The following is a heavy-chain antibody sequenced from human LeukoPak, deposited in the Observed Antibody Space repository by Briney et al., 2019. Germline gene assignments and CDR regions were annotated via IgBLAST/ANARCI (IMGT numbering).Heavy chain of an antibody. D-gene: IGHD2-2*01. CDR3: ARTPPGGYCSSTSCSNWFDP. J-gene: IGHJ5*02. Sequence: SETLSLTCTVSGGSISSYYWSWIRQPPGKGLEWIGYIYHSGSTNYNPSLKSRVTISVDTSKNQFSLKLSSVTAADTAVYYCARTPPGGYCSSTSCSNWFDPWGQGTLVTVSS. CDR1: GGSISSYY. CDR2: IYHSGST. V-gene: IGHV4-59*01.